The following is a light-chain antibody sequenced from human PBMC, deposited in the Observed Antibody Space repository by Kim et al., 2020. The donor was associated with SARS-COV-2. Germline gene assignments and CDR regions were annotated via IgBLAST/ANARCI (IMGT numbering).Light chain of an antibody. Sequence: SSELTQDPAVSVALGQTVRITCQGDSLRIYYATWYQQKPGQAPVLVIYAENSRPSGIPDRFSGSSSGNTASLTITGAQAEDEADYYCNSRDSSGKHVVFGGGTQLTVL. CDR1: SLRIYY. CDR3: NSRDSSGKHVV. CDR2: AEN. V-gene: IGLV3-19*01. J-gene: IGLJ2*01.